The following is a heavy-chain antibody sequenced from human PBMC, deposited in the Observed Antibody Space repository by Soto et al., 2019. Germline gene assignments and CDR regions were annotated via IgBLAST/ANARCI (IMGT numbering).Heavy chain of an antibody. J-gene: IGHJ5*02. CDR1: GYTFTSHS. CDR3: ARVGYYYGSGSYVFEP. D-gene: IGHD3-10*01. CDR2: ISAYNGYT. Sequence: QVQLVQSGAEVKEPGASVKVSCKASGYTFTSHSIIWVRRAPGEGLEWVGWISAYNGYTNSAENFQGRVTMTTDASKNTAYMELRSLRSDDTAVYYGARVGYYYGSGSYVFEPGGQGKLVTVSS. V-gene: IGHV1-18*04.